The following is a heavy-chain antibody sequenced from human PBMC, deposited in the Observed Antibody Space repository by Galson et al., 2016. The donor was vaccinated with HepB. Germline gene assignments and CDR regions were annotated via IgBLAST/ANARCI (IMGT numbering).Heavy chain of an antibody. J-gene: IGHJ6*02. D-gene: IGHD3-3*01. V-gene: IGHV1-2*02. CDR1: GNTLTGYY. CDR2: ITPHSGAT. CDR3: AGLGLVLESFDPADYGMDV. Sequence: SVKVSCKASGNTLTGYYIHWVRQAPGHGLEWVGWITPHSGATNYAQKFQGRVTMTRDTSTTTAFMDLKSLTSDDTAVYYCAGLGLVLESFDPADYGMDVWGQGTTVTVSS.